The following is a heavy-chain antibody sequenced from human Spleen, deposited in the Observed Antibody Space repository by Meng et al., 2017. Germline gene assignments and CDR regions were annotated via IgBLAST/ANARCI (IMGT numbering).Heavy chain of an antibody. CDR3: ARGPTTMAHDFDY. D-gene: IGHD4-11*01. V-gene: IGHV4-34*01. CDR1: GGSFSDYY. Sequence: QVQLQQLGAGLLRRSETLSRTCVVSGGSFSDYYWSWIRQPPGKGLEWIGEINHSGSTNYNPSLESRATISVDTSQNNLSLKLSSVTAADSAVYYCARGPTTMAHDFDYWGQGTLVTVSS. J-gene: IGHJ4*02. CDR2: INHSGST.